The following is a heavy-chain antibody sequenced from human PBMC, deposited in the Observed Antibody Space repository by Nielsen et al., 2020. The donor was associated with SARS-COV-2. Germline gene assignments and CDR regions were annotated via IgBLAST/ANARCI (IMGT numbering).Heavy chain of an antibody. CDR3: AKDRDSSSSGARS. J-gene: IGHJ5*02. D-gene: IGHD6-6*01. V-gene: IGHV3-30*18. CDR2: ISYDGSNK. Sequence: GGSLRLSCAASGFTFSGYGMHWVRQAPGKGLEWVAVISYDGSNKYYADSVKGRFTISRDNSKNTLYLQMNSLRAEDTAVYYCAKDRDSSSSGARSWGQGTLVTVSS. CDR1: GFTFSGYG.